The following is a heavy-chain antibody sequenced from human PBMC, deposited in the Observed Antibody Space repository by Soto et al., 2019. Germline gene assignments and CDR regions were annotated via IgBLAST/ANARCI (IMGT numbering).Heavy chain of an antibody. J-gene: IGHJ3*02. V-gene: IGHV1-69*01. CDR1: GGTFSSFS. CDR2: FIPIIGSS. Sequence: QLQLVQSGAEVKQPGSSVKVSCKATGGTFSSFSINWVRQAPGQGLEWMGGFIPIIGSSNYAQRFQGRLTITADEATSTAYLELGSLTSEDTAVFYCARGNALDIWGQGTWVTVSS. CDR3: ARGNALDI.